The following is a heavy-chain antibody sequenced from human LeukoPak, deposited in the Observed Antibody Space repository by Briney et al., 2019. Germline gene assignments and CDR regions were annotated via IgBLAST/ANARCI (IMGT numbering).Heavy chain of an antibody. D-gene: IGHD1-1*01. Sequence: GGSLRLSCGTSGFIFSNYGMQWVRQAPAKGLEWVAVIWDDGSNKYYADSVKGRFTISRDNSKTTLEMNSLRVEDTAVYYCARSVRGSETGAGDAFDIWGQGTMVTVSS. J-gene: IGHJ3*02. CDR3: ARSVRGSETGAGDAFDI. CDR1: GFIFSNYG. CDR2: IWDDGSNK. V-gene: IGHV3-33*01.